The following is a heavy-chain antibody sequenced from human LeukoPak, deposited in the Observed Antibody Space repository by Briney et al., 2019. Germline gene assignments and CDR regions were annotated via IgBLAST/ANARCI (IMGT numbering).Heavy chain of an antibody. Sequence: ASVKVSCKASGYTFTGYYMHWVRQAPGQGLEWMGWINPNSGGTNYAQKFQGRVTMTRDTSISTAYMELSRLRSDDTAVYYCAREGKDYYDSSGYYPALDYWGQGTLVTVSS. CDR3: AREGKDYYDSSGYYPALDY. CDR1: GYTFTGYY. CDR2: INPNSGGT. D-gene: IGHD3-22*01. J-gene: IGHJ4*02. V-gene: IGHV1-2*02.